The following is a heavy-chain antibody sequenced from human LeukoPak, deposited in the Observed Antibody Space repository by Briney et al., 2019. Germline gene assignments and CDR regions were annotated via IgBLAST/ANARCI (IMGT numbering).Heavy chain of an antibody. V-gene: IGHV1-24*01. Sequence: ASVKVSCKVSGYTLTELSMHWVRQAPGKGLEWMGGFDPEDGETIYAQKFQGRVTMTEDTSTDTAYMELSSLRSEDTAVYYCARSIAAAGYEPSDGQFDYWGQGTLVTVSS. CDR3: ARSIAAAGYEPSDGQFDY. D-gene: IGHD6-13*01. CDR1: GYTLTELS. CDR2: FDPEDGET. J-gene: IGHJ4*02.